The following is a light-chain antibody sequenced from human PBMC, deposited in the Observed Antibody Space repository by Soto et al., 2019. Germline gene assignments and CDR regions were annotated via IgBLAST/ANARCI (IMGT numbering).Light chain of an antibody. CDR1: QTVSGNY. V-gene: IGKV3-20*01. CDR3: QQYRSSPPYT. CDR2: GSS. J-gene: IGKJ2*01. Sequence: EIVLTQSPGILSLSPGERATLSCRASQTVSGNYLAWYQQKPGQSPRLLIYGSSDRATGIPDRFSGSGSGTDFTLTINRVEPEDLAVYYCQQYRSSPPYTFGQGTTLEI.